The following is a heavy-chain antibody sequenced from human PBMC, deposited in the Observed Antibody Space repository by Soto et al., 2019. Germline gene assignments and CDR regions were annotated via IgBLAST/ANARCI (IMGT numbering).Heavy chain of an antibody. D-gene: IGHD3-10*01. J-gene: IGHJ4*02. CDR1: GGSVSSGSYY. Sequence: PSETLSLTCTVSGGSVSSGSYYWSWIRQPPGKGLEWIGYIYYSGSTYYNPSLKSRVTISLDTSKNQFSLKLNSVTAADAAVYYCARENYYALDYWGPGTLVTVSS. CDR3: ARENYYALDY. CDR2: IYYSGST. V-gene: IGHV4-61*01.